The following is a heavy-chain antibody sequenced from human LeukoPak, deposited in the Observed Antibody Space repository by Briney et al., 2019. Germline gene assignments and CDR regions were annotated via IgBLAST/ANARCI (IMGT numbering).Heavy chain of an antibody. CDR1: GFTFSSYA. CDR2: IGGSGGST. V-gene: IGHV3-23*01. J-gene: IGHJ4*02. D-gene: IGHD3-22*01. CDR3: AKPSTKNYYDSSGYYLDY. Sequence: GGSLRLSCAASGFTFSSYAMSWVRQAPGKGLEWVSAIGGSGGSTYYADSVKGRFTISRDNSKNTLYLQMNSLRAEDTAVYYCAKPSTKNYYDSSGYYLDYWGQGTLVTVSS.